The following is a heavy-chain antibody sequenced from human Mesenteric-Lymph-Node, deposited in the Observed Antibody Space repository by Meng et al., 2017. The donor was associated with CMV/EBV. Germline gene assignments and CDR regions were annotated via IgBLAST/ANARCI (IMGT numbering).Heavy chain of an antibody. CDR3: ARGGSLRYFDWGTGYFDY. Sequence: GESLKISCAASGFTVNRNYMTWVRQAPGKGLEWVSVVYDDGSTYYADSVKGRFTISRDNSKRTLYLQMNSLRAEDTAVYYCARGGSLRYFDWGTGYFDYWGQGTLVTVSS. CDR1: GFTVNRNY. V-gene: IGHV3-53*01. J-gene: IGHJ4*02. CDR2: VYDDGST. D-gene: IGHD3-9*01.